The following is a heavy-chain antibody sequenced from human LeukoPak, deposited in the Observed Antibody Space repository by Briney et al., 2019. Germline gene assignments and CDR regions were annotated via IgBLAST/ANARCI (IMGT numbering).Heavy chain of an antibody. J-gene: IGHJ4*02. Sequence: GGSLRLSCVASGFTFSSYWMSWVRQAPGKGLEWVANIKEDGSEIHYVDSVKGRFTISRDNAKNSLYLQMNSLRAEDTAVYYCARDRAVAGLYDYWGQGTLVTVSS. V-gene: IGHV3-7*01. D-gene: IGHD6-19*01. CDR3: ARDRAVAGLYDY. CDR2: IKEDGSEI. CDR1: GFTFSSYW.